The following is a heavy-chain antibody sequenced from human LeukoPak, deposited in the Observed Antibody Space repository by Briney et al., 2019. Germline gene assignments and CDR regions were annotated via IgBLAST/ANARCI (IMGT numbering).Heavy chain of an antibody. V-gene: IGHV3-21*01. Sequence: GGSLRLSCAASGFTFSSYSMNWVRQAPGKGLDWVSSISSSSSYIYYADSVKGRFTISRDNAKNSLYLQMNSLRAEDTAAYYCARDTTYSSSWYDYWGQGTLVTVSS. CDR1: GFTFSSYS. D-gene: IGHD6-13*01. J-gene: IGHJ4*02. CDR2: ISSSSSYI. CDR3: ARDTTYSSSWYDY.